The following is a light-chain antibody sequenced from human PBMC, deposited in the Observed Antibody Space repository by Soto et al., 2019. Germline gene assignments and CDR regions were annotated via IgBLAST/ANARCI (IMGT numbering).Light chain of an antibody. CDR2: WAS. CDR1: QSVLYSSNNKNY. CDR3: QQYYSTPFT. V-gene: IGKV4-1*01. Sequence: DIVMTQSPDSLAVSLGERATINCKSSQSVLYSSNNKNYLAWYQQKPGQPPKLLIYWASTRESGVPDRFSGSGSGIDLPLPISSLQAEDVAVYYCQQYYSTPFTFGPGTKVDI. J-gene: IGKJ3*01.